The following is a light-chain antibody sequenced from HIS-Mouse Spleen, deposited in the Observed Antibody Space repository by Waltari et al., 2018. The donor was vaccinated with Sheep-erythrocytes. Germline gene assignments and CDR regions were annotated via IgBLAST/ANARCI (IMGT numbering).Light chain of an antibody. CDR2: SNN. Sequence: QSVLTQPPSASGTPGQRVTISCSGSSSNIGSNTVNWYQQLPGTAPKLLIYSNNQRPSGGPDRSSGSKSGTSASLAISGLQSEDEADYYWAAWDDSLNGYVFGTGTKVTVL. CDR1: SSNIGSNT. CDR3: AAWDDSLNGYV. V-gene: IGLV1-44*01. J-gene: IGLJ1*01.